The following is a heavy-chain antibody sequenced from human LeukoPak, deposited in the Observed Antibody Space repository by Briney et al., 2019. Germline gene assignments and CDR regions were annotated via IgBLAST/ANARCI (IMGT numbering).Heavy chain of an antibody. CDR1: GFTLITND. CDR2: LYSDDNT. V-gene: IGHV3-53*01. Sequence: GSLRLSCAASGFTLITNDIPWVRQAPGKGLEWVSVLYSDDNTKYADSVHGRFTISRDNYKNTLYLEMNSLSPDDAAVYYCARGVEPLAANTLAYWGQGTLVTVSS. CDR3: ARGVEPLAANTLAY. D-gene: IGHD1-14*01. J-gene: IGHJ4*02.